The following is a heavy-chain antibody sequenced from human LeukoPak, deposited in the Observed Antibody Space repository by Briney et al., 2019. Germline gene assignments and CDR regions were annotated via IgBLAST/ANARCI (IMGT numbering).Heavy chain of an antibody. J-gene: IGHJ4*02. CDR3: AKSVPLGIVVVPAAIRPFDY. V-gene: IGHV3-23*01. Sequence: GGSLRLSCAASGFTFSSYAMGWVRQAPGKGLEWVSAISGSGGSTYYADSVKGRFTISRDDSKNTLYLQMNSLRAEDTAVYYCAKSVPLGIVVVPAAIRPFDYWGQGTLVTVSS. D-gene: IGHD2-2*02. CDR2: ISGSGGST. CDR1: GFTFSSYA.